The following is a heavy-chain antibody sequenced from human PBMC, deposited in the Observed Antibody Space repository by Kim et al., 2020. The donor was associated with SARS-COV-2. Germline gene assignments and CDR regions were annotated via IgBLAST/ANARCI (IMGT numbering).Heavy chain of an antibody. CDR1: GFTFSNYA. CDR3: TRNNSHTFSSGSMDV. CDR2: TIDSGVST. J-gene: IGHJ6*01. D-gene: IGHD3-3*01. V-gene: IGHV3-23*01. Sequence: GGSLRLSCVASGFTFSNYAMNWVRQAPGKGLEWVSATIDSGVSTYYADSVKGRFTISRDNSRNTLFLQMNSLRAEDTATYYCTRNNSHTFSSGSMDVWGQGTTVTVSS.